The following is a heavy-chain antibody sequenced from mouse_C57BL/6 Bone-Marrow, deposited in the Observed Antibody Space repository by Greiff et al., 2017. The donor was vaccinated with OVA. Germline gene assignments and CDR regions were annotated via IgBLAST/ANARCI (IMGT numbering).Heavy chain of an antibody. CDR2: FYPGSGSI. CDR3: ARHEADYGSSYVNWYFDV. V-gene: IGHV1-62-2*01. Sequence: VQVVESGAELVKPGASVKLSCKASGYTFTEYTIHWVKQRSGQGLEWIGWFYPGSGSIKYNEKFKDKATLTADKSSSTVYMELSRLTSEDSAVYFCARHEADYGSSYVNWYFDVWGTGTTVTVSS. CDR1: GYTFTEYT. J-gene: IGHJ1*03. D-gene: IGHD1-1*01.